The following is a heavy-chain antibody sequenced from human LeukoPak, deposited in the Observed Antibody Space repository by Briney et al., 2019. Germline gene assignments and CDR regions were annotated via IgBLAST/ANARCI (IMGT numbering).Heavy chain of an antibody. Sequence: QSGGSLRLSCAASGFTFSSYAMHWVHQAPGKGLEWVAVISYDGSNKYYADSVKGRFTISRDNSKNTLYLQMNSLRAEDTAVYYCASSSSSSKSPKHFDYWGQGTLVTVSS. J-gene: IGHJ4*02. CDR3: ASSSSSSKSPKHFDY. D-gene: IGHD6-13*01. V-gene: IGHV3-30-3*01. CDR1: GFTFSSYA. CDR2: ISYDGSNK.